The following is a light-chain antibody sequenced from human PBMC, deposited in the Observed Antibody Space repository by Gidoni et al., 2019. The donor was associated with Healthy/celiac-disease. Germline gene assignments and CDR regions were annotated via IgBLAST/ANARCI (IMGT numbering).Light chain of an antibody. CDR1: SPNIGSNT. CDR3: AAWEDSLNGWV. Sequence: QSVLTQPPSASGTPGPRVTISCSGSSPNIGSNTVNWYQQLPGTAPKLLIYSNNPRPSGVPDRFSGSKSGTSASLAISGLQSEDEADYYCAAWEDSLNGWVFGGGTKLTVL. V-gene: IGLV1-44*01. J-gene: IGLJ3*02. CDR2: SNN.